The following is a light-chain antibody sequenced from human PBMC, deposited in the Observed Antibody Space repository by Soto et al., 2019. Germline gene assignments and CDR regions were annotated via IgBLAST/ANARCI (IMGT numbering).Light chain of an antibody. CDR1: QSISNN. CDR2: TAS. J-gene: IGKJ5*01. V-gene: IGKV1-39*01. Sequence: DIQMTHSPSSLSASVGDRVTITGRASQSISNNLNWYQQRPGKPPKLLIYTASSLQSGAPSRFSGSGSGTDFTLTISSLQPEDFAIYYCQQSYSSPITFGQGTRLEIK. CDR3: QQSYSSPIT.